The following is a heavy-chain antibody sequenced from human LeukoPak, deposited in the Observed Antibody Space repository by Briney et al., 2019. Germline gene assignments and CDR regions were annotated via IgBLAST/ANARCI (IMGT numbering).Heavy chain of an antibody. CDR1: GFTFSSYA. D-gene: IGHD3-10*01. CDR2: ISGSGGST. J-gene: IGHJ5*02. CDR3: TTVLELYGSGTYYTAP. Sequence: GGSLRLSCAASGFTFSSYAMSWVRQAPGKGLEWVSAISGSGGSTYYADSVKGRFTISRDNSKNTLYLQMNSLRAEDTAVYYCTTVLELYGSGTYYTAPWGQGTLVTVSS. V-gene: IGHV3-23*01.